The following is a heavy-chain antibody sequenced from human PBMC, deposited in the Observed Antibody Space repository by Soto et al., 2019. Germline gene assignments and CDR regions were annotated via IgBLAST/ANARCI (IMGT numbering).Heavy chain of an antibody. CDR1: GGTFSSYA. D-gene: IGHD6-6*01. CDR2: IIPIFGTA. J-gene: IGHJ3*02. Sequence: TVKVSCKASGGTFSSYAISWVRQAPGQGLEWMGGIIPIFGTANYAQKFQGRVTITADESTSTAYMELSSLRSEDTAVYYCAREYSSSLADAFVIWGQGIMVTVSS. V-gene: IGHV1-69*13. CDR3: AREYSSSLADAFVI.